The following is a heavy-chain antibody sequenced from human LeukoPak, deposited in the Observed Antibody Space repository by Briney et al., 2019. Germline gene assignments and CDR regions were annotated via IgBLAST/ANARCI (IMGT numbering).Heavy chain of an antibody. V-gene: IGHV1-2*02. CDR2: ISPNSGDT. CDR1: GYTFTDYY. J-gene: IGHJ4*02. CDR3: ARRGDGYKFDS. D-gene: IGHD5-24*01. Sequence: ASVKVSFMASGYTFTDYYMHWVRQAPGQGLEWLGWISPNSGDTKYAQKFQGRVTMTRDTSISSAYMELSSLRSDDTAVYYCARRGDGYKFDSWGQGTLVTVSS.